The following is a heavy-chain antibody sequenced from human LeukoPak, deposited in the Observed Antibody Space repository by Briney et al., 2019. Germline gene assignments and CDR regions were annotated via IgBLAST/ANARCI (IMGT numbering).Heavy chain of an antibody. CDR1: GFTFNNYW. CDR3: ARVEEGYGSGRRENYYYYYMDV. J-gene: IGHJ6*03. D-gene: IGHD3-10*01. CDR2: IYYSGST. Sequence: GSLRLSCAASGFTFNNYWMSWIRQPPGKGLEWIGYIYYSGSTNYNPSLKSRVTISVDTSKNQFSLKLSSVTAADTAVYYCARVEEGYGSGRRENYYYYYMDVWGKGTTVTISS. V-gene: IGHV4-59*01.